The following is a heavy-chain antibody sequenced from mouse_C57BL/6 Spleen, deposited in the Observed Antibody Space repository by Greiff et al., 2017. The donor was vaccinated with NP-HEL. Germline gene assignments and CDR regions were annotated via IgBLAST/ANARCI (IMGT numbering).Heavy chain of an antibody. CDR3: PQAPYYYGSSSYYYAMDY. D-gene: IGHD1-1*01. CDR1: GYTFTDYE. J-gene: IGHJ4*01. Sequence: QVQLQQSGAELVRPGASVTLSCKASGYTFTDYEMHWVKQTPVHGLEWIGAIDPETGGTAYNQKFKGKAILTADKSSSTAYMELRSLTSEDSAVYYCPQAPYYYGSSSYYYAMDYWGQGTSVTVSS. CDR2: IDPETGGT. V-gene: IGHV1-15*01.